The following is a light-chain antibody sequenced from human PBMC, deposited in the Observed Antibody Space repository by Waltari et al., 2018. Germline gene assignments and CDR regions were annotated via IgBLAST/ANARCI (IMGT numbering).Light chain of an antibody. J-gene: IGKJ3*01. Sequence: EIVLTQSPATLSLSPGERATLSCRASQSVSRYLAWYQQKPGQAPRLLIYDASNRAHGIPARFSGSGSGTDFTLTISSLEPEDFAVYYCQRRGHWPPGATLGPGTRVDIK. V-gene: IGKV3-11*01. CDR3: QRRGHWPPGAT. CDR1: QSVSRY. CDR2: DAS.